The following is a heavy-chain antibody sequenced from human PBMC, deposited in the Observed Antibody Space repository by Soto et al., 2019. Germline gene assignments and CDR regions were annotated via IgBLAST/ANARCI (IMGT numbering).Heavy chain of an antibody. Sequence: PSETLSLTCTVSGGSISSGGYYWSWIRQHPGKGLEWIGYIYYSGSTYYNPSLKSRVTISVDTSKNQFSLKLSSVTVADTAVYYCARTYLDTAMFTDYWGQGTLVTVSS. J-gene: IGHJ4*02. CDR1: GGSISSGGYY. D-gene: IGHD5-18*01. CDR3: ARTYLDTAMFTDY. CDR2: IYYSGST. V-gene: IGHV4-31*03.